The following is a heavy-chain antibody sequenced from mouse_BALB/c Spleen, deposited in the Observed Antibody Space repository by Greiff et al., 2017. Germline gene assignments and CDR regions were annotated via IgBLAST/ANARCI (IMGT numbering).Heavy chain of an antibody. CDR2: ISYSGST. Sequence: EVKLQESGPSLVKPSQTLSLTCSVTGDSITSGYWNWIRKFPGNKLEYMGYISYSGSTYYNPSLKSRISITRDTSKNQYYLQLNSVTTEDTATYYCARYYGSSPWFAYWGQGTLVTVSA. V-gene: IGHV3-8*02. J-gene: IGHJ3*01. CDR1: GDSITSGY. CDR3: ARYYGSSPWFAY. D-gene: IGHD1-1*01.